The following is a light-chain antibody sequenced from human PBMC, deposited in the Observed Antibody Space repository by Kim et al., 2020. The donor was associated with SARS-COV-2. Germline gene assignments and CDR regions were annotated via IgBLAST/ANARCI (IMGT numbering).Light chain of an antibody. CDR3: AAWDESLNGVA. J-gene: IGLJ2*01. Sequence: GQRVTISCSGSNSNIGTNTVNWYQQFPGAAPKLLIDSTNQRPSGVPGRFSGSKSGSSASLAISGLQSEDEADYYCAAWDESLNGVAFGGGTQLTVL. V-gene: IGLV1-44*01. CDR1: NSNIGTNT. CDR2: STN.